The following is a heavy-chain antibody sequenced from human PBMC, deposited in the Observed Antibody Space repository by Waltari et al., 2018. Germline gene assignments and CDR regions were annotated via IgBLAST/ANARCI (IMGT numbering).Heavy chain of an antibody. Sequence: EVQLLESGGGLVQPGGSLRLSCAVSGFTFSTYFISWVRQAPGKGLEWVSVIYSDETTKYADSVKGRFSISRDNSRNMVYLQMHSLRPEDTAVYFCAKEDYYYMDVWGEGTTVTVFS. CDR1: GFTFSTYF. CDR2: IYSDETT. CDR3: AKEDYYYMDV. J-gene: IGHJ6*03. V-gene: IGHV3-23*03.